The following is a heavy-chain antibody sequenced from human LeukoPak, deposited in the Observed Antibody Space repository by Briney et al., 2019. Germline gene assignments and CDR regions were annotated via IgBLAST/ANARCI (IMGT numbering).Heavy chain of an antibody. J-gene: IGHJ4*02. CDR2: IYYSGST. Sequence: KPSETLSLTCTVSGGSISSSSYYWGWIRQPPGKGLEWIGSIYYSGSTYYNPSLKSRVTISVDTSKNQFSLKLSSVTAADTAVYYCARLRYGNYVDYWGQGTLVTVSS. CDR1: GGSISSSSYY. V-gene: IGHV4-39*01. D-gene: IGHD4-17*01. CDR3: ARLRYGNYVDY.